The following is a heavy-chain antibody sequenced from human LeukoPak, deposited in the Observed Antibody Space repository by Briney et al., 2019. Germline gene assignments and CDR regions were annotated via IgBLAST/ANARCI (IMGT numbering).Heavy chain of an antibody. V-gene: IGHV1-18*01. CDR3: ARSDDFWSGTGFDY. CDR1: GYTFTSYG. CDR2: ISAYNGNT. D-gene: IGHD3-3*01. Sequence: ASVKVSCKASGYTFTSYGISWVRQAPGQGLEWMGWISAYNGNTNYAQKLQGRVTMTTDTSTSTVYMELRSLRSDDTAVYYCARSDDFWSGTGFDYWGQGTLVTVSS. J-gene: IGHJ4*02.